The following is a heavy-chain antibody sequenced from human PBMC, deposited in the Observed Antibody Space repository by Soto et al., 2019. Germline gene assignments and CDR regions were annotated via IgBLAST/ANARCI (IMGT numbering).Heavy chain of an antibody. V-gene: IGHV4-34*01. D-gene: IGHD1-1*01. J-gene: IGHJ3*02. CDR1: GGSVSSGSNY. CDR3: ARVERGTATTVVDAFDI. CDR2: MSHSGGT. Sequence: QVQLQQWGAGLLKPSETLSLTCAVYGGSVSSGSNYWSGIRKPPGRGREWIGEMSHSGGTHFNPSLKSRVTISVDTSKNQFSLKMSFVTAADTALYYCARVERGTATTVVDAFDIWGPGTMVTVSS.